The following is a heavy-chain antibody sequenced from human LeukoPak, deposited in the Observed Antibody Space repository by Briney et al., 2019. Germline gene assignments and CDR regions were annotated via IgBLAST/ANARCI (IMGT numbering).Heavy chain of an antibody. V-gene: IGHV3-30-3*01. CDR1: GFTFSSYA. CDR3: ARDYLGKYQLDY. Sequence: GGSLRLSCAASGFTFSSYAMHWVRQAPGKGLEWVAVISYDGSNKYYADSVKGRFTISRDNSKNTLYLQMNSLRAEDTAVYYCARDYLGKYQLDYWGQGTLVTVSS. J-gene: IGHJ4*02. CDR2: ISYDGSNK. D-gene: IGHD2-2*01.